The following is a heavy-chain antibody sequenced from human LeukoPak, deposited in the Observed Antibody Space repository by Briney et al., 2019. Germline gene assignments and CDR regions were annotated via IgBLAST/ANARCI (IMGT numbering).Heavy chain of an antibody. CDR2: INHSGST. D-gene: IGHD6-13*01. J-gene: IGHJ4*02. CDR1: GGSFSAYY. V-gene: IGHV4-34*01. CDR3: AEIAVAGTLFDY. Sequence: NPSETLSLTCTVYGGSFSAYYWSWIRQPPGKGLEWIGEINHSGSTNYNPSLASRVTISVDTSKDQFSLKLSSVTAADTAVYYCAEIAVAGTLFDYWGRGTLVTVSS.